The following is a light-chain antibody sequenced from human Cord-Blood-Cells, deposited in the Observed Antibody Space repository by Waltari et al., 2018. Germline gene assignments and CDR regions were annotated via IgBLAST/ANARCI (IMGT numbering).Light chain of an antibody. V-gene: IGLV2-14*01. CDR2: DVS. Sequence: QSALTQPASVSGSPGQSITISCTGTSSDVGGYNYVSWYQQHPGKAPKLMIYDVSNRPSGVSKRFSGSKSSNTASLTISGLQAEDEADYYCSSYTSSSTRVFGGGTKLTVL. CDR1: SSDVGGYNY. CDR3: SSYTSSSTRV. J-gene: IGLJ2*01.